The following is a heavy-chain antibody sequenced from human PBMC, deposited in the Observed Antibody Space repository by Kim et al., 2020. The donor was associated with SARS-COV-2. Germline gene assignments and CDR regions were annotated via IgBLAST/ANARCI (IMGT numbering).Heavy chain of an antibody. CDR1: GFTFSGSA. Sequence: GGSLRLSCAASGFTFSGSAMHWVRQASGKGLEWVGRIRSKPNNYATTYGASVKGRFTISRDDSRNTAYLQMNSLKTEDTAVYYCTPGSLYAMDVWGQGTT. CDR2: IRSKPNNYAT. V-gene: IGHV3-73*01. D-gene: IGHD3-10*01. CDR3: TPGSLYAMDV. J-gene: IGHJ6*02.